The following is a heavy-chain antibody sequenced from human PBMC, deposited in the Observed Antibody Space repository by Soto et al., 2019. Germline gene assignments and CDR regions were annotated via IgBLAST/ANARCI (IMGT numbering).Heavy chain of an antibody. D-gene: IGHD3-16*01. V-gene: IGHV4-30-4*02. CDR2: IYYSGST. J-gene: IGHJ4*02. CDR3: ARGLDYVWGSYSLAAIQTH. CDR1: GGTISSGDYY. Sequence: SETLSLTCTVSGGTISSGDYYLSWIRQPPGKGLEWIGYIYYSGSTYYNPSLKSRVTISVDTSKNQFSLKLSSVTAADTAVYYCARGLDYVWGSYSLAAIQTHWGQGNLVTVSS.